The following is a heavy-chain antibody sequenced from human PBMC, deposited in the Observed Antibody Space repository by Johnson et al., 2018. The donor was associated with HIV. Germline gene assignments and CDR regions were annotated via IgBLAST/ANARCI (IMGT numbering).Heavy chain of an antibody. CDR2: IKQDGSEK. V-gene: IGHV3-7*04. J-gene: IGHJ3*02. CDR3: ARASDAFDI. CDR1: RFTFSNAW. Sequence: VHLVESGGGLVKPGGSLRLSCAASRFTFSNAWMSWVRQAPGKGLEWVANIKQDGSEKYYVDSVKGRFTISRDNAKNSLYLQMNSLRAEDTAVYYCARASDAFDIWGQGTMVTVSS.